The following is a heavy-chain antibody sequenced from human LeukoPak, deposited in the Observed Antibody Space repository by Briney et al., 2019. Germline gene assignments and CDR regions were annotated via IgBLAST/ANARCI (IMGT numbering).Heavy chain of an antibody. V-gene: IGHV3-23*01. J-gene: IGHJ4*02. CDR2: ISGSGDST. D-gene: IGHD4-17*01. CDR3: ARDYDEDY. Sequence: PGGSLRLSCAASGFTFSSYAMSWVRQAPAKGLEWVSTISGSGDSTYYADSVKGRFTISRDNSKNTLYLQMNSLRAEDTAVYYCARDYDEDYWGQGTLVTVSS. CDR1: GFTFSSYA.